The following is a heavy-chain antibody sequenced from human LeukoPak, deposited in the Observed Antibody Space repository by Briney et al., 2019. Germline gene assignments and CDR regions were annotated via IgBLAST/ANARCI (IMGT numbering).Heavy chain of an antibody. J-gene: IGHJ4*02. CDR1: GFTFSSYA. CDR3: AKPALKYYYDSSGYAGGTDFGY. V-gene: IGHV3-23*01. Sequence: GGSLRLSCAASGFTFSSYAMSWVRQAPGKGLEWVSAISGSGGSTYYADSVKGRFTISRDNSKNTLYLQMNSLSAEDTAVYYCAKPALKYYYDSSGYAGGTDFGYWGQGTLVTVSS. CDR2: ISGSGGST. D-gene: IGHD3-22*01.